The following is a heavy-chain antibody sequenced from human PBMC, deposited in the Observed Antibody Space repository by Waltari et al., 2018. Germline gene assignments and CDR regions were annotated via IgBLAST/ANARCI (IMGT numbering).Heavy chain of an antibody. CDR1: GGSISSYY. J-gene: IGHJ6*02. V-gene: IGHV4-59*01. CDR3: ARGEAGYSSGWSHWGHYYYYGMDV. Sequence: QVQLQESGPGLVKPSETLSLTCTVSGGSISSYYWSWIRQPPGKGLEWIGYIYYSGSTNDNPSLKSRGTIAVDTSKNQFSLKLSSVTAADTAVYYCARGEAGYSSGWSHWGHYYYYGMDVWGQGTTVTVSS. D-gene: IGHD6-19*01. CDR2: IYYSGST.